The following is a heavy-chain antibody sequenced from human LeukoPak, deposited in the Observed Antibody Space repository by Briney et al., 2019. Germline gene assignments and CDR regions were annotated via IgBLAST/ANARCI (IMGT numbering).Heavy chain of an antibody. V-gene: IGHV3-30*18. CDR1: GFTFSSYW. CDR2: ISYDGSNK. D-gene: IGHD2-2*01. Sequence: GGSLRLSCAASGFTFSSYWMSWVRQAPGKGLEWVAVISYDGSNKYYADSVKGRFTISRDNSKNTLYLQMNSLRAEDTAVYYCAKGSAGYCSSTSCYLFDYYYMDVWGKGTTVTVSS. CDR3: AKGSAGYCSSTSCYLFDYYYMDV. J-gene: IGHJ6*03.